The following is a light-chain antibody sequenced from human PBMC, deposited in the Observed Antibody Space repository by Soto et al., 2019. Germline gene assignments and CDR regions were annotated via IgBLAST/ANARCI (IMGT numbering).Light chain of an antibody. CDR3: QQYHDWPRT. V-gene: IGKV4-1*01. J-gene: IGKJ1*01. CDR1: QTILYSSNNKNY. CDR2: WAS. Sequence: DLVLTQSPDSLAVSLGERATINCKSRQTILYSSNNKNYLAWYQQKPGQPPKLLIYWASTRESGVPDRFSGSGSGTDFTLTTSSLQSEDFAVYFCQQYHDWPRTFGQGTKVDIK.